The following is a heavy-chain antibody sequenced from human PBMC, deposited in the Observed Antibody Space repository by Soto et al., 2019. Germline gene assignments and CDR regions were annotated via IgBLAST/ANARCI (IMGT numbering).Heavy chain of an antibody. V-gene: IGHV4-59*01. D-gene: IGHD2-2*01. CDR2: IYYSGST. CDR1: GGSSSTYY. CDR3: ARGVIPPVTGGYWFDP. Sequence: SETLSLTCTVSGGSSSTYYWSWIRQPPGKGLEWIGYIYYSGSTNYNPSLKSRVTISVDTSKNQFSLKLTSVTAADTAVYYCARGVIPPVTGGYWFDPWGQGTLVTVS. J-gene: IGHJ5*02.